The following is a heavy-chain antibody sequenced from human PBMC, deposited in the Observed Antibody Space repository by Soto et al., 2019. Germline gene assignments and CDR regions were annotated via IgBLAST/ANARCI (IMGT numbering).Heavy chain of an antibody. J-gene: IGHJ6*02. CDR3: ARSGYYMNYYYGMDV. CDR1: GYSFTSYW. D-gene: IGHD3-3*01. CDR2: IYPGDSDT. Sequence: GESLQISCKGSGYSFTSYWIGWVRQMPGKGLEWMGIIYPGDSDTRYSPSFQGQVTISADKSISTAYLQWSSLKASDTAMYYCARSGYYMNYYYGMDVWGQGTKVTVSS. V-gene: IGHV5-51*01.